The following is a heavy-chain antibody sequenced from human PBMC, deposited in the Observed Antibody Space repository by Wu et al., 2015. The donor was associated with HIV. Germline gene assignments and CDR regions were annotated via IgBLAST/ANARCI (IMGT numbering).Heavy chain of an antibody. CDR2: ITPIFQTA. D-gene: IGHD6-25*01. Sequence: QVQLVQSGAEVRKPEASVKVSCKTSGGTFHNYAVSWVRQAPGQGLEWMGGITPIFQTAKYAQKFQGRVTITRDESTSTAYMEVSSLRSDDTAVYYCALLTRQQPLHLPWGPGTLVIVSS. CDR1: GGTFHNYA. V-gene: IGHV1-69*05. J-gene: IGHJ5*02. CDR3: ALLTRQQPLHLP.